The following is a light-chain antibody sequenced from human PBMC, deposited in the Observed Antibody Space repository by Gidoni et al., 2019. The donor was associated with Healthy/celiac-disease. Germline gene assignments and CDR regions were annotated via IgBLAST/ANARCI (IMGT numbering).Light chain of an antibody. Sequence: EIVLTQSPGTLSLSPGERATLSCRASQSVSSSYLAWYQQKPGQAPRLLIYGASGRATGIPDRFSGSGSGTDFTLTISRLEPEDFAVYYCQQYGRTFXQXTKVEIK. J-gene: IGKJ1*01. CDR3: QQYGRT. CDR1: QSVSSSY. V-gene: IGKV3-20*01. CDR2: GAS.